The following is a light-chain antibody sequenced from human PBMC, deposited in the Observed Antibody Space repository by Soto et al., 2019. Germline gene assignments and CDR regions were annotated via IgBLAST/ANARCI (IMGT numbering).Light chain of an antibody. V-gene: IGLV1-44*01. CDR1: SSSIGSNT. J-gene: IGLJ2*01. Sequence: QSVLTQPPSASGTPGQRVTISCSGSSSSIGSNTVSWYQQLPGAAPKLLMYSNNQRPSGVPDRFSGSKSGTSASLAISGLRSEDEADYYCSAWDDSLNGHLVFGGGTKLTVL. CDR2: SNN. CDR3: SAWDDSLNGHLV.